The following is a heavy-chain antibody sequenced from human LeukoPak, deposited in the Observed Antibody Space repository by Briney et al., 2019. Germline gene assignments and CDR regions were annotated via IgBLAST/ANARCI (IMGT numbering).Heavy chain of an antibody. J-gene: IGHJ4*02. D-gene: IGHD6-19*01. CDR1: GFSVCTNY. V-gene: IGHV3-66*01. Sequence: GGSLRLSCTAYGFSVCTNYMSWVRQAPGKGLESVSIIYSGDNTYYAGSVKGRFTISRDMSKNTLCLQMNSLRAEDTAVYYCAKAHVPQWPIGYFDYWGQGTLVTVSS. CDR2: IYSGDNT. CDR3: AKAHVPQWPIGYFDY.